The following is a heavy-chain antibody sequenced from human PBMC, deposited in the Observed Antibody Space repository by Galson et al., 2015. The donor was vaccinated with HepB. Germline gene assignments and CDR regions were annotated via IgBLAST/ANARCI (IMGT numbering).Heavy chain of an antibody. CDR2: IYYSGST. Sequence: LSLTCTVSGGSISSYYWSWIRQPPGKGLEWIGYIYYSGSTNYNPSLKSRVTISVDTSKNQFSLKLSSVTAADTAVYYCARGLAIFGVVGYYYMDVWGKGTTVTASS. V-gene: IGHV4-59*12. CDR1: GGSISSYY. D-gene: IGHD3-3*01. J-gene: IGHJ6*03. CDR3: ARGLAIFGVVGYYYMDV.